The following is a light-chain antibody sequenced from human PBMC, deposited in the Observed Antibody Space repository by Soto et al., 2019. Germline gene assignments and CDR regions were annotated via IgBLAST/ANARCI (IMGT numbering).Light chain of an antibody. CDR2: EVS. Sequence: QSALTQPASXSGSPGQSITISCTGTSSDVGSYNLVSWYQQHPGKAPKLMIYEVSKRPSGVSNRFPGSKSGNTASLTISGLQAEDEADYYCCSYAGSSAHVFGTGTKVTVL. V-gene: IGLV2-23*02. J-gene: IGLJ1*01. CDR3: CSYAGSSAHV. CDR1: SSDVGSYNL.